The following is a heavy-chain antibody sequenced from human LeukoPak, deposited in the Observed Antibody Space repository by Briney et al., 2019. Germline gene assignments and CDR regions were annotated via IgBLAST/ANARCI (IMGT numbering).Heavy chain of an antibody. CDR3: ARGDIVHAKPFDY. Sequence: GGSLRLSCAASGFTFDDYAMHWVRQAPGKGLEWVSGISWNSGSIGYADSVKGRFTISRDNAKNSLYLQMNSLRAEDTAVYYCARGDIVHAKPFDYWGQGTLVTVSS. V-gene: IGHV3-9*01. J-gene: IGHJ4*02. CDR1: GFTFDDYA. CDR2: ISWNSGSI. D-gene: IGHD2-15*01.